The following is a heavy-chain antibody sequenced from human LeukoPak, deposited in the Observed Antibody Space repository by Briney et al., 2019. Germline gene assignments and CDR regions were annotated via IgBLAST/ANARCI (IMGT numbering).Heavy chain of an antibody. Sequence: ASVKVSCAASGYTFTSYDINWVRQATGQGLEWMGWMNPNSGNTGYAQKFQGRVTMTRNTSISTAYMELSSLRSEDTAVYYCARVERTYYDFWSGYYTGPNWFDPWGQGTLVTVSS. CDR1: GYTFTSYD. V-gene: IGHV1-8*01. CDR2: MNPNSGNT. D-gene: IGHD3-3*01. CDR3: ARVERTYYDFWSGYYTGPNWFDP. J-gene: IGHJ5*02.